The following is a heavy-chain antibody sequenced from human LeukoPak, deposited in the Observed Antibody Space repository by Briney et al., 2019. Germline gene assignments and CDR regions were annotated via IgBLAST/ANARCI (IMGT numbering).Heavy chain of an antibody. CDR3: ARDRDWAFDI. V-gene: IGHV3-48*02. CDR1: GFTFSSFS. CDR2: ITHTGTTI. D-gene: IGHD3-9*01. Sequence: GGSLRLSCAASGFTFSSFSMNWVRQAPGKGLEWLSYITHTGTTIYYADSVKGRFTISRDNGENSLDLQMNSLRDEDTAVYYCARDRDWAFDIWGQGTVVTVSS. J-gene: IGHJ3*02.